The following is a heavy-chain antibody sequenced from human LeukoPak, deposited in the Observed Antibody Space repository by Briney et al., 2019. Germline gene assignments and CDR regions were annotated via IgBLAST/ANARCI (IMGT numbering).Heavy chain of an antibody. J-gene: IGHJ4*02. D-gene: IGHD5-18*01. V-gene: IGHV1-3*01. CDR1: GYTFTSYA. CDR2: INAGNGNT. CDR3: VRSTARGYSYEF. Sequence: ASVKVSCKASGYTFTSYAMHWVRQAPGQRLEWMGWINAGNGNTKYSQKFQGRVTITRDTSASTAYMELSSLRSEDTAVYYCVRSTARGYSYEFWGQGTLVTVSS.